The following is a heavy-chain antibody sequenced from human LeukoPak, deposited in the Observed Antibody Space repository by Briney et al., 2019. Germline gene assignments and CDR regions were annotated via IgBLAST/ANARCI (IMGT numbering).Heavy chain of an antibody. CDR1: GFTFISHG. D-gene: IGHD3-22*01. Sequence: GGSLILTWVASGFTFISHGMRWVRQAPGKGLEWVAFIRSDGTNKYYADSVKGRLTISRDNSKNTLFLQMNSLRADDTAVYYCAHDHSFQYYDRRGYFPGYYWGQATLVTVSS. CDR2: IRSDGTNK. V-gene: IGHV3-30*02. CDR3: AHDHSFQYYDRRGYFPGYY. J-gene: IGHJ4*02.